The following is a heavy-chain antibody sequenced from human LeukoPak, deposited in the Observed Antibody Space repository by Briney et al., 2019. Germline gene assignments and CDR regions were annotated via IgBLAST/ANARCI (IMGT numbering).Heavy chain of an antibody. D-gene: IGHD4-17*01. J-gene: IGHJ4*02. Sequence: GGSLRLSCAASGFTFSSYGMHWVRQAPGKGLEWVAFIRYDGSNKYYADSVKGRFTISRDNSKNTLYLQMNSLRAEDTAVYYCAKDLGRHDYGDYALDYWGQGTLVTVSS. CDR2: IRYDGSNK. CDR1: GFTFSSYG. CDR3: AKDLGRHDYGDYALDY. V-gene: IGHV3-30*02.